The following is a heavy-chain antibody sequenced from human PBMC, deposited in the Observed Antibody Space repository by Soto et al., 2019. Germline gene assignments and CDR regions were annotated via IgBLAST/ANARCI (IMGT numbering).Heavy chain of an antibody. D-gene: IGHD2-15*01. CDR1: GFTFSSYA. V-gene: IGHV3-23*01. J-gene: IGHJ4*02. Sequence: GGSLRLSCAASGFTFSSYAMSWVRQAPGKGLEWVSAIGGSGGPTYYADSVKGRFTISRGNSKNTLYLQMNSLRAEDTAVYFCAKDLRINSWSPQDYWGQGTQVTVSS. CDR2: IGGSGGPT. CDR3: AKDLRINSWSPQDY.